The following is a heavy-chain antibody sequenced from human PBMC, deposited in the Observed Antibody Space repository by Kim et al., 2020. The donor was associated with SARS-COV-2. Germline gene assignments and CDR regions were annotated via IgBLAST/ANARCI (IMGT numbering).Heavy chain of an antibody. CDR2: IWYDGSNK. D-gene: IGHD2-8*01. Sequence: GGSLRLSCAASGFTFSSYGMHWVRQAPGKGLEWVAVIWYDGSNKYYADSVKGRFTISRDNSKNTLYLQMNSLRAEDTAVYYCARDRQVYAISDWFDPWGQGTLVTVSS. J-gene: IGHJ5*02. CDR1: GFTFSSYG. V-gene: IGHV3-33*01. CDR3: ARDRQVYAISDWFDP.